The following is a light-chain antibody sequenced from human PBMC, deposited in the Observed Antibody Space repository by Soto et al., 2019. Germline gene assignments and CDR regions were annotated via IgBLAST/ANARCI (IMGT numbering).Light chain of an antibody. CDR1: QGIRHY. CDR3: QQYYSKPRT. Sequence: DIQMTQSPSSLSASVGDRVTITCRASQGIRHYLAWYQQKPGKVPKLLIYEASNLQSGVPSRFRGGGSGTEFTLTISSLQAEDVAVYYCQQYYSKPRTFGQGTKVEIK. J-gene: IGKJ1*01. CDR2: EAS. V-gene: IGKV1-27*01.